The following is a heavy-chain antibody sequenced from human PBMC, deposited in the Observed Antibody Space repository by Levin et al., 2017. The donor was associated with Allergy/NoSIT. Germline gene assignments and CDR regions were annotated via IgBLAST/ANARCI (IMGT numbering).Heavy chain of an antibody. Sequence: GESLKISCAASGFIFSTYGMHWVRQAPGKGLEWVAVISYDGTTAYYADSVKGRFTISRDNSKNTLYLQMNSLRAEDTAVFYCAKEFGAIRGAPYFDYWGQGTLVTVSS. CDR1: GFIFSTYG. J-gene: IGHJ4*02. CDR2: ISYDGTTA. D-gene: IGHD1-26*01. CDR3: AKEFGAIRGAPYFDY. V-gene: IGHV3-30*18.